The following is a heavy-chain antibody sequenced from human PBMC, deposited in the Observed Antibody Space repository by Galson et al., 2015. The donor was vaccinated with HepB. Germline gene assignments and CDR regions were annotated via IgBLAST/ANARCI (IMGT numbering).Heavy chain of an antibody. CDR3: ARSTGGTYWYFDL. J-gene: IGHJ2*01. V-gene: IGHV2-70*11. Sequence: PALVKPTQTLTLTYTFSGFSLSTSGMCVSWIRQPPGKALEWLARIDWDDDKYYSTSLKTRLTISKDSSKNQVVLTMTNMDPVDTATYYCARSTGGTYWYFDLWGRGTLVTVSS. CDR2: IDWDDDK. CDR1: GFSLSTSGMC.